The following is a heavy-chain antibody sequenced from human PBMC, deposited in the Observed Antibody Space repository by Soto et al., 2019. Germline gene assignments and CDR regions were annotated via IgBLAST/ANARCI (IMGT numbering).Heavy chain of an antibody. CDR3: SGRGDGDGYDGHGCLGTQ. V-gene: IGHV3-74*01. Sequence: EVQLVESGGGLVQPGESLTLSCAASGFTFSSYWMHWVRQAPGKGLVWVSRIKSDGSGTYYAASVKGRLTISRDNAKNRFNQKMSSLGVDAAVVYCSGRGDGDGYDGHGCLGTQWGDGSLVPVSS. CDR2: IKSDGSGT. J-gene: IGHJ4*01. D-gene: IGHD5-12*01. CDR1: GFTFSSYW.